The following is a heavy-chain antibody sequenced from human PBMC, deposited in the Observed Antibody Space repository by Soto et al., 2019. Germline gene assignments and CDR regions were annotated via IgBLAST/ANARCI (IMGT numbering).Heavy chain of an antibody. CDR2: ISAYNGNT. V-gene: IGHV1-18*04. Sequence: QVQLVQSGAEVKKPGASVKVSCKASGYTFTSYGISWVRQAPGQGLEWMGWISAYNGNTKYAQKLQGRVTMTTDTSTSTAYMELRSLGSDDTAVYYCARDRGVAAAGTNRPFDYWGQGTLVTVSS. J-gene: IGHJ4*02. D-gene: IGHD6-13*01. CDR3: ARDRGVAAAGTNRPFDY. CDR1: GYTFTSYG.